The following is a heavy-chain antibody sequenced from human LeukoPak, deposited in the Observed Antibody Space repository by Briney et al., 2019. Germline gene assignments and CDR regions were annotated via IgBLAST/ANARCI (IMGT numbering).Heavy chain of an antibody. D-gene: IGHD2-2*02. CDR3: AMSALAAIRYYCGMDV. CDR2: ISGSGGST. CDR1: GFTFSSYA. J-gene: IGHJ6*02. Sequence: PGGSLRLSCAASGFTFSSYAMSWVRQAPGKGLEWVSAISGSGGSTYYADSVKGRFTISSDNSKNTLYLQMNSLRAEDTAVYYCAMSALAAIRYYCGMDVWGQGTTVTVSS. V-gene: IGHV3-23*01.